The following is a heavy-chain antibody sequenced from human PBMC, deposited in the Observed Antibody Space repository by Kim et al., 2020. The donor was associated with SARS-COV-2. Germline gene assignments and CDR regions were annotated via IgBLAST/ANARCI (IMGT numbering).Heavy chain of an antibody. Sequence: SETLSLTCTVSGGSISSSSYYWGWIRQPPGKGLEWIGSIYYSGSTYYNPSLKSRVTISVDTSKNQFSLKLSSVTAADTAVYYCRLESRDGYNFDDYWGQGTLVTVSS. V-gene: IGHV4-39*01. CDR3: RLESRDGYNFDDY. D-gene: IGHD5-12*01. CDR1: GGSISSSSYY. J-gene: IGHJ4*02. CDR2: IYYSGST.